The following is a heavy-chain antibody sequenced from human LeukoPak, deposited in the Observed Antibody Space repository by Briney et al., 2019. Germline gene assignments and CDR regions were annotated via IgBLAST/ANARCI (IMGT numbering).Heavy chain of an antibody. J-gene: IGHJ4*02. CDR1: GFTFSEYC. CDR3: ARGADKNVM. D-gene: IGHD2/OR15-2a*01. Sequence: GGTLRLSCVASGFTFSEYCMTWVRQAPGMGLEWLANIKEDGSQKHYVDSVKGRFTIFRDNAKNTLYLQMDSLRAEDTAVYYCARGADKNVMGGQGTLVTVSS. V-gene: IGHV3-7*03. CDR2: IKEDGSQK.